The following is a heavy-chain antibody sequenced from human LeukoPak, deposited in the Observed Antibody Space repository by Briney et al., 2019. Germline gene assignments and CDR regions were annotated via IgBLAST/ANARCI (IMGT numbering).Heavy chain of an antibody. CDR1: GIIFRDAW. D-gene: IGHD4-17*01. CDR2: IKSKVDGGTT. Sequence: PGGSLRLSCVVSGIIFRDAWMNWVRQTPGKGLEWVGLIKSKVDGGTTDYAAPVKGRFTISRDNAKNSLYLQMNSLRAEDTAVYYCARDDYGDYGWIYYGMDVWGQGTTVTVSS. J-gene: IGHJ6*02. CDR3: ARDDYGDYGWIYYGMDV. V-gene: IGHV3-15*07.